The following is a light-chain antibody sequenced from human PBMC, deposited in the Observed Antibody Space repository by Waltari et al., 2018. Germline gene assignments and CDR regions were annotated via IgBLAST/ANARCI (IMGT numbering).Light chain of an antibody. CDR1: QSVLYSSNNKNY. Sequence: DIVMTQSPDSLAVSLGERATINCKSSQSVLYSSNNKNYLAWYQQKPGQPPKLLIYWASTRESGVPDRFIGSGSGTDFTLTISSLQAEDVAVYYCQQYYSTPPTFGGGTKVEIK. CDR2: WAS. J-gene: IGKJ4*01. V-gene: IGKV4-1*01. CDR3: QQYYSTPPT.